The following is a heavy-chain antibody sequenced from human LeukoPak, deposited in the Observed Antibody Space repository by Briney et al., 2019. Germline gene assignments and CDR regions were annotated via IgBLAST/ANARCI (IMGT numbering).Heavy chain of an antibody. Sequence: GGSLRLSCAASGFTFRKYGMHWVRRAPGKVLEWVTFIRNDGSDKYYADSVKGRFTISRDSSKNTVYVQMHSLRPEDTAVYYCARDFNWGFDYWGQGTPVTVSS. CDR3: ARDFNWGFDY. CDR1: GFTFRKYG. V-gene: IGHV3-30*02. D-gene: IGHD7-27*01. CDR2: IRNDGSDK. J-gene: IGHJ4*02.